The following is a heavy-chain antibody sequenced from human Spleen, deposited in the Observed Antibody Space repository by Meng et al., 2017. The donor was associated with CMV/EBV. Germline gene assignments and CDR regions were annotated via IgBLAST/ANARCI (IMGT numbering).Heavy chain of an antibody. CDR3: ARDVGTTTSY. Sequence: SLTCAVYGGSFSGYYWSWIRQSPGKGLEWIGEINHSGSTNYNPSLKSRVTISVDTSKNQFSLKVSSVTAADTAVYYCARDVGTTTSYWGQGTLVTVSS. D-gene: IGHD1-7*01. CDR2: INHSGST. V-gene: IGHV4-34*01. J-gene: IGHJ4*02. CDR1: GGSFSGYY.